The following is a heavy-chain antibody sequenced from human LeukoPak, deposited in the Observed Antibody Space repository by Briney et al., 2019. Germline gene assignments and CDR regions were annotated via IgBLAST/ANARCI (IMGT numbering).Heavy chain of an antibody. V-gene: IGHV4-59*01. CDR1: GGSISIYY. J-gene: IGHJ3*02. D-gene: IGHD2-15*01. CDR2: IYYSGST. CDR3: ARAPRSTQSGGSYRTYTPTDAFDI. Sequence: KTSETLSLTCTVYGGSISIYYWSWIRQPPGKGLEWIGYIYYSGSTNYNPSLKSRVTISVDTSKNQFSLKLSSVTAADTAVYYCARAPRSTQSGGSYRTYTPTDAFDIWGQGTMVTVSS.